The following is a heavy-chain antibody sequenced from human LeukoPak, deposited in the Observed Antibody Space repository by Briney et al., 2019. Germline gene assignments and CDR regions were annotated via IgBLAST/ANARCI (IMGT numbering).Heavy chain of an antibody. V-gene: IGHV3-30*03. CDR2: ISYDENNK. Sequence: GGSLRLSCEASGFTFSSHGMHWVRQAPGKGLEWVAVISYDENNKYYADSVKGRFTISRDNSKNTLYLQMNSLRAEDTAVYYCARDLVGRDGYNRPQNELDYWGQGTLVTVSS. D-gene: IGHD5-24*01. J-gene: IGHJ4*02. CDR3: ARDLVGRDGYNRPQNELDY. CDR1: GFTFSSHG.